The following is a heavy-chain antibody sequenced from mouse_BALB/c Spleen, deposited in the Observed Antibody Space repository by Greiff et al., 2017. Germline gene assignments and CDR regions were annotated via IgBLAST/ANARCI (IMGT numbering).Heavy chain of an antibody. CDR2: INSNVGST. Sequence: EVNVVESGGGLVQPGGSLKLSCAASGFTFSSYGMSWVRQTPDKRLELVATINSNVGSTYYPDSVKGRFTISRDNAKNTLYLQMSSLKSEDTAMYYCARGGGNYAMDYWGQGTSVTVSS. V-gene: IGHV5-6-3*01. J-gene: IGHJ4*01. CDR1: GFTFSSYG. CDR3: ARGGGNYAMDY.